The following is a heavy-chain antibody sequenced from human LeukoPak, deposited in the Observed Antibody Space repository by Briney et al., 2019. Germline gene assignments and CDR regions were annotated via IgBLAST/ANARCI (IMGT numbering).Heavy chain of an antibody. CDR1: GGSFSGYY. D-gene: IGHD4-17*01. Sequence: SETLSLTCAVYGGSFSGYYWSWIRQPPGKGVEGIGEINHSGSTNYNPSLTSRVTISVDTSKNQFSLQLSSVPAADTAVYYCARVGAPHYYGMDVWGKGTTVTVSS. CDR2: INHSGST. J-gene: IGHJ6*04. V-gene: IGHV4-34*01. CDR3: ARVGAPHYYGMDV.